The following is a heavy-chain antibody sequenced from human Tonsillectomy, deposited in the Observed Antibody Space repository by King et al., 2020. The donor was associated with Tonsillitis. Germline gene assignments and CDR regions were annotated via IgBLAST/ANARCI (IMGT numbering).Heavy chain of an antibody. J-gene: IGHJ4*02. CDR1: GFTFSSYA. CDR2: VSGSGGST. CDR3: AKDVAVAGGVLYFDY. Sequence: VQLVESGGGLVQPGGSLRLSCAASGFTFSSYAMSWVRQAPGKGIEWVSSVSGSGGSTYDADSGKGRFPIPRANSKNTLHLQMNSLRAEDTAVYYCAKDVAVAGGVLYFDYWGQGTLVTVSS. D-gene: IGHD6-19*01. V-gene: IGHV3-23*04.